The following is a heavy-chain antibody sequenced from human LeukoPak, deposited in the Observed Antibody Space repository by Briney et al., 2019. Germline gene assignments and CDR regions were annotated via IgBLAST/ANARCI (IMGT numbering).Heavy chain of an antibody. CDR2: INSDGSST. CDR3: ARAGEQWLASAEYFQH. D-gene: IGHD6-19*01. J-gene: IGHJ1*01. V-gene: IGHV3-74*01. CDR1: GFTFSSYW. Sequence: PGGSLRLSCAASGFTFSSYWMHWVRQAPGKGLVWVSRINSDGSSTSYADSVKGRFTISRGNAKNTLYLQMNSLRAEDTAVYYCARAGEQWLASAEYFQHWGQGTLVTVSS.